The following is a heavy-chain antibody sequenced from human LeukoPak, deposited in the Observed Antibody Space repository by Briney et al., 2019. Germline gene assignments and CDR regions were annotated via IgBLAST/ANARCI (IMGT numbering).Heavy chain of an antibody. D-gene: IGHD3-22*01. CDR2: ISSISHYI. J-gene: IGHJ4*02. CDR1: GYSFRSHS. Sequence: GGSLRLSCAGSGYSFRSHSMNWVRQAPGKGLEWVSSISSISHYIYYADSVKGRFTISRDNAKNSLYLQMNSLRAEDTALYYCTRDYYDSSGLPFDYWAQGTLVTVSS. V-gene: IGHV3-21*01. CDR3: TRDYYDSSGLPFDY.